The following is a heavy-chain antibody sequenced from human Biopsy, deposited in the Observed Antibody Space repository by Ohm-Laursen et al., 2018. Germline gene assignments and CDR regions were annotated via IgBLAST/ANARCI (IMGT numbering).Heavy chain of an antibody. CDR1: GFTFSDYY. J-gene: IGHJ3*01. Sequence: SLRLSCTASGFTFSDYYMSWVRQAPGKGLEWISYITVSGASVYYTDSVKGRFTISRDNAKNSLYLQMNSLRAEDTAVYFCATSNPASNYKWNDQDEALDFWGQGTMVTVSS. CDR2: ITVSGASV. D-gene: IGHD1-20*01. CDR3: ATSNPASNYKWNDQDEALDF. V-gene: IGHV3-11*01.